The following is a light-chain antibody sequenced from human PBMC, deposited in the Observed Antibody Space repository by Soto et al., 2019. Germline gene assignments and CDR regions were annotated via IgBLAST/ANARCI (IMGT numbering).Light chain of an antibody. J-gene: IGKJ4*01. Sequence: EIVLTQSPGTLSLSPGERATLSCRASQSVSSNYLAWYQQKPGQAPRLLIYGASTRATGIPDRISGSGSGTDFTLNISRLESEDFAVYYCQQYGRSPPLIFGGGTKVEIK. CDR2: GAS. CDR1: QSVSSNY. V-gene: IGKV3-20*01. CDR3: QQYGRSPPLI.